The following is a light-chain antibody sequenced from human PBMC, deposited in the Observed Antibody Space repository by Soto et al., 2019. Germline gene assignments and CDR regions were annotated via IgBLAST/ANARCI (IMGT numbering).Light chain of an antibody. J-gene: IGKJ3*01. Sequence: EIVLTQSPATLSLSPGERATLSCRASQSVSSNLAWYQQKPGQAPRLLIYDVSNSATGIPARFSGSGSGTDFTLTISSLEPEDFAVYYCQQRTNWPPFTFGPGTKVDIK. CDR1: QSVSSN. V-gene: IGKV3-11*01. CDR3: QQRTNWPPFT. CDR2: DVS.